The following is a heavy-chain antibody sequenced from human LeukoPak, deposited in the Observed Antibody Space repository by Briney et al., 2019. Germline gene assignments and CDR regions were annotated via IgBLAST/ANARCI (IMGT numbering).Heavy chain of an antibody. D-gene: IGHD3-10*01. CDR3: ARDGNYYGSGSPNV. J-gene: IGHJ6*02. CDR1: GFTFSSYA. Sequence: GGSLRLSCAASGFTFSSYAMHWVRQAPGKGLEWVAVISYDGSNKYYADSVKGRFTISRDNSKNTLYLQMNSLRAEDTAVYYCARDGNYYGSGSPNVWGQGTTVTVSS. V-gene: IGHV3-30-3*01. CDR2: ISYDGSNK.